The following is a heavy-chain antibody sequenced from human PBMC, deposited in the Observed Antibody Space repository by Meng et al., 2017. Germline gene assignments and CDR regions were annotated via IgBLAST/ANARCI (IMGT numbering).Heavy chain of an antibody. CDR3: ASELNTYGSGSYAY. J-gene: IGHJ4*02. CDR2: INPNSGGT. Sequence: VQLVQVREEVKKTGASVKVSCKASGFTFTGYYMHGVRQAPGQGLEWMGRINPNSGGTNYAQKFQGRVTMTRDTSISTAYMELSRLRSDDTAVYYCASELNTYGSGSYAYWGQGTLVTVSS. D-gene: IGHD3-10*01. CDR1: GFTFTGYY. V-gene: IGHV1-2*06.